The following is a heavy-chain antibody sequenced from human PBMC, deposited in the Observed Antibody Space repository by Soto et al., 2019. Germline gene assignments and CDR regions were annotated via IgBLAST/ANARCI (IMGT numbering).Heavy chain of an antibody. Sequence: GGSLRLSCAASGFTFSNAWMSWVRQAPGKGLEWVGRIKSKTDGGTTDYAAPVKGRFTISRDDSKNTLYMQMNSLKTEDTDVYYCATESPYSSGWYGFYYYYNMDDWGHGTKVTVSS. V-gene: IGHV3-15*01. D-gene: IGHD6-19*01. CDR1: GFTFSNAW. CDR3: ATESPYSSGWYGFYYYYNMDD. J-gene: IGHJ6*02. CDR2: IKSKTDGGTT.